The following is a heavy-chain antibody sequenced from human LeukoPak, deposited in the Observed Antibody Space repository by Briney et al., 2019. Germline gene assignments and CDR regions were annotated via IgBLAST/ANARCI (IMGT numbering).Heavy chain of an antibody. CDR2: IYHSGST. CDR3: VRGHLVGGWFKYDAFDI. D-gene: IGHD6-19*01. CDR1: GDSINSNY. Sequence: PSETLSLTCNVSGDSINSNYWSWVRQPPGKGLEWIGYIYHSGSTNYSPSLKSRVTISLGTSKKHFSLKLNSVTAADTAVYYCVRGHLVGGWFKYDAFDIWGQGTMVTVSS. J-gene: IGHJ3*02. V-gene: IGHV4-59*01.